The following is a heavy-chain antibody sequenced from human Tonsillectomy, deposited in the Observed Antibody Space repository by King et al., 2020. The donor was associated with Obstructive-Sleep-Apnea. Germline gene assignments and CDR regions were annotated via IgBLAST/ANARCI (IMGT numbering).Heavy chain of an antibody. V-gene: IGHV1-2*02. D-gene: IGHD3-10*01. CDR3: ARDMSAYDSTSPAY. Sequence: QLVQSGAEVRKPGASVKVSCKASGYTFTGYYIHWVRQAPVQGLEWMCWISANSGATQYAQKFQDRGTMTRDTSISTAYMDLSRLTSDDTAIYYCARDMSAYDSTSPAYWGQGTLVTVSS. CDR1: GYTFTGYY. CDR2: ISANSGAT. J-gene: IGHJ4*02.